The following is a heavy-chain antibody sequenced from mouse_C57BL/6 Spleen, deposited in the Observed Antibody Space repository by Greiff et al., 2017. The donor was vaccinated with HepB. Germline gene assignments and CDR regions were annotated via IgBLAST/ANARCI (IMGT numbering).Heavy chain of an antibody. CDR3: ARGGGDYYAMDY. CDR1: GFTFSDYY. Sequence: DVHLVESEGGLVQPGSSMKLSCTASGFTFSDYYMAWVRQVPEKGLEWVANINYDGSSTYYLDSLKSRFIISRDNAKNILYLQMSSLKSEDTATYYCARGGGDYYAMDYWGQGTSVTVSS. CDR2: INYDGSST. J-gene: IGHJ4*01. V-gene: IGHV5-16*01.